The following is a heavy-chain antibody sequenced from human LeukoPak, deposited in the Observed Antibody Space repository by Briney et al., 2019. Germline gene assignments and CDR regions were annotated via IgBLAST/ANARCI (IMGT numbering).Heavy chain of an antibody. CDR2: IYHSGSS. J-gene: IGHJ5*02. CDR1: GGSISSYY. CDR3: ARASGADEMYNWFDP. V-gene: IGHV4-59*12. D-gene: IGHD2-8*02. Sequence: PSETLSLTCTVSGGSISSYYWSWIRQPPGKGLEWIGYIYHSGSSYYNPSLKSRVTLSADRSKNQFSLKLTSVTAADTAVYYCARASGADEMYNWFDPWGQGTLVIVSS.